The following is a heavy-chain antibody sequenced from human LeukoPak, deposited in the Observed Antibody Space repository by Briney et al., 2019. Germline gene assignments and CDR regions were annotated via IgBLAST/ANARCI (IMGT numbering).Heavy chain of an antibody. CDR3: ARGRGYSYGAFDY. Sequence: RRSLRLSCAASGFTFSSYAMHWVRQAPGKGLEWVAVISYDGSNKYYADSVKGRFTISRDNSKNTLYLQMNSLRAEDTAVYYCARGRGYSYGAFDYWGQGTLVTVSS. CDR2: ISYDGSNK. J-gene: IGHJ4*02. CDR1: GFTFSSYA. D-gene: IGHD5-18*01. V-gene: IGHV3-30*04.